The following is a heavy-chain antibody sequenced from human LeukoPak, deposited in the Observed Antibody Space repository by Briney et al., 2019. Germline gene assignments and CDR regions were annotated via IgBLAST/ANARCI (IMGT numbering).Heavy chain of an antibody. CDR1: GFTVSSNY. J-gene: IGHJ4*02. CDR3: ARDSYGTFDY. Sequence: PGESLRLSCAASGFTVSSNYMSWVRQAPGKGLEWVSVIYSGGSTYYADSVKGRFTISRDNSKNTLYLQTNSLRAEDTAVYYCARDSYGTFDYWGQGTLVTVSS. CDR2: IYSGGST. D-gene: IGHD4-17*01. V-gene: IGHV3-66*02.